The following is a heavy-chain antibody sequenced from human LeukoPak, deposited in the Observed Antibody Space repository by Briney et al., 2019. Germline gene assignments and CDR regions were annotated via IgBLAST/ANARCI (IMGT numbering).Heavy chain of an antibody. Sequence: SETLSLTCTVSGGSISSYYWSWIRQPPGKGLEWIGYIYYRGSTNYNPSLKSRVTISVDTSKNQFSLKLSSVTAADTAVYYCARDHGDGYNSIDAFDIWGQGTMVTVSS. CDR3: ARDHGDGYNSIDAFDI. CDR2: IYYRGST. CDR1: GGSISSYY. D-gene: IGHD5-24*01. J-gene: IGHJ3*02. V-gene: IGHV4-59*01.